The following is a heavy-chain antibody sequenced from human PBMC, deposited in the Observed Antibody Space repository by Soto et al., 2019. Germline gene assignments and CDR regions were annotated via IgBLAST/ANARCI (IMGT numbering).Heavy chain of an antibody. CDR1: GFTFSSYG. V-gene: IGHV3-30*18. CDR3: AKDLTVTTKGIFDY. J-gene: IGHJ4*02. Sequence: GGSLRLSCAASGFTFSSYGMHWVRQAPGKGLESVAVISYDGSNKYYADSVKGRFTISRDNSKNTLYLQMNSLRAEDTAVYYCAKDLTVTTKGIFDYWGQGTLVTVSS. CDR2: ISYDGSNK. D-gene: IGHD4-17*01.